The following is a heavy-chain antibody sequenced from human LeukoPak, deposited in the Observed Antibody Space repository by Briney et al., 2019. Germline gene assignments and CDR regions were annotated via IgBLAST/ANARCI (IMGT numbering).Heavy chain of an antibody. V-gene: IGHV1-69*04. CDR2: IIPILGIA. J-gene: IGHJ6*02. Sequence: SVKVSCKASGGTXSSYAISWVRQAPGQGLEWMGRIIPILGIANYAQKFQGRVTITADKSTSTAYMELSSLRSEDTAVYYCARDSDTYYYYYGMDVWSQGTSVTVSS. CDR1: GGTXSSYA. D-gene: IGHD5-18*01. CDR3: ARDSDTYYYYYGMDV.